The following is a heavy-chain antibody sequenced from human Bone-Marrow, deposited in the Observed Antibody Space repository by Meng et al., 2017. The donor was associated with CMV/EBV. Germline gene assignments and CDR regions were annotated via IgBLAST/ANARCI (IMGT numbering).Heavy chain of an antibody. CDR1: GASVNSGDYY. Sequence: ESLKISCSVSGASVNSGDYYWSWIRQPPGKGLEWIGYIYYSGNTKYNPSLKSRVTISVDTSKNQFSLKLSSVTAADTAVYYCARGGGRSRSGSYSVDYWGQGTLVTVSS. V-gene: IGHV4-61*08. CDR2: IYYSGNT. CDR3: ARGGGRSRSGSYSVDY. D-gene: IGHD1-26*01. J-gene: IGHJ4*02.